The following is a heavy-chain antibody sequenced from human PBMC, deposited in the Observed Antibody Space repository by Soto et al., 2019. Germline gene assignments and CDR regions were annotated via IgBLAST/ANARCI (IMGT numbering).Heavy chain of an antibody. D-gene: IGHD1-26*01. CDR2: ISADNGNT. CDR3: ARDLGGQIVDY. J-gene: IGHJ4*02. CDR1: GGTFSSYA. Sequence: ASVKVSCKASGGTFSSYAISWVRQAPGQGLEWMGWISADNGNTKYAQKLQGRVTMTTDTSTSTAYMELRSLRSDDTAVYYCARDLGGQIVDYWGQGTLVTVSS. V-gene: IGHV1-18*01.